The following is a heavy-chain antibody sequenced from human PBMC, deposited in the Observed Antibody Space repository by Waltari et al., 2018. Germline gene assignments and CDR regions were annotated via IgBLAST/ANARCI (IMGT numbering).Heavy chain of an antibody. V-gene: IGHV1-46*01. D-gene: IGHD4-17*01. CDR2: INPNGGDT. CDR3: ARDPMTTVTTLDY. J-gene: IGHJ4*02. CDR1: GYTFTSHW. Sequence: QVQLVQSGAEVKKPGASVKISCKSSGYTFTSHWMHWVRQTPGQGPEWMGVINPNGGDTMYAQKFQGRVTMTRDTSTSTVYMELSSLRSEDTAVYYCARDPMTTVTTLDYWGQGTLVTVSS.